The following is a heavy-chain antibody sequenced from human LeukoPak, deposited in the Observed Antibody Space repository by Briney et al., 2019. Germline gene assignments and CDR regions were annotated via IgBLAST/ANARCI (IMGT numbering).Heavy chain of an antibody. CDR1: GYTFSSYY. CDR3: ARGRARGGYGY. Sequence: ASVKVSCKASGYTFSSYYMHWVRQAPGQGLEWMGTINPRGASAIYAQRFQGRVTMTRDTSTSTVYMELSSLRSEDTAVYYCARGRARGGYGYWGQGTLVTVSS. J-gene: IGHJ4*02. V-gene: IGHV1-46*01. CDR2: INPRGASA. D-gene: IGHD3-22*01.